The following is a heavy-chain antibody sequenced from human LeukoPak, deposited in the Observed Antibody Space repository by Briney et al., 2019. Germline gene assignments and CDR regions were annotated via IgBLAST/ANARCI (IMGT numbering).Heavy chain of an antibody. J-gene: IGHJ4*02. V-gene: IGHV1-8*02. CDR1: GYTFTSYG. CDR3: ARGPISSIAARPPAKKYYFDY. Sequence: ASVKVSCKASGYTFTSYGINWVRQATGQGLEWMGWMNPNSGNTGYAQKFQGRVTMTRNTSISTAYMELSSLRSEDTAVYYCARGPISSIAARPPAKKYYFDYWGQGTLVTVSS. D-gene: IGHD6-6*01. CDR2: MNPNSGNT.